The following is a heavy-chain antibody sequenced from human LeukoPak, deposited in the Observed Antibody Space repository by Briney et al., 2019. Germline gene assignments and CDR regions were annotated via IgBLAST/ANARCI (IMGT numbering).Heavy chain of an antibody. CDR2: IIPIFGTA. V-gene: IGHV1-69*13. CDR3: ARAPGGRLLGVYFDY. CDR1: GYTFTSYG. J-gene: IGHJ4*02. D-gene: IGHD2-8*02. Sequence: SVKVSCKASGYTFTSYGISWVRQAPGQGLEWMGGIIPIFGTANCAQKFQGRVTITADESTSTAYMELSSLRSEDTAVYYCARAPGGRLLGVYFDYWGQGTLVTVSS.